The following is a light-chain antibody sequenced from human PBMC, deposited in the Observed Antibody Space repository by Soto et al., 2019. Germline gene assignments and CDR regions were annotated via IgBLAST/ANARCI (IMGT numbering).Light chain of an antibody. CDR3: QQYGSSHT. CDR1: QSVSSSY. V-gene: IGKV3-20*01. J-gene: IGKJ1*01. CDR2: GAS. Sequence: EIVLTQSPGTLSLSPGARAPLSCRASQSVSSSYLAWYQQKPGQAPRLLIYGASSRATGIPDRFSGSGSGTDFTLTISRLEPEDFAVYYCQQYGSSHTFGQGTKVDI.